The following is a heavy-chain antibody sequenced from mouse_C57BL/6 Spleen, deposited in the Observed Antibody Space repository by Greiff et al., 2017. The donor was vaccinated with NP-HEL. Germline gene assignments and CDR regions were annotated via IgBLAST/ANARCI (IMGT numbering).Heavy chain of an antibody. V-gene: IGHV1-58*01. CDR2: IYIGNGYT. Sequence: EVQLQQSGAELVRSGSSVKMSCKTSGYTFTSYGINWVKQRPGQGLEWIGYIYIGNGYTEYNEKFKGKATLTSDTSSSTAYMQLSSLTSEDSAIYCWERHYGSSNGRGYWYVDVWGTGTTVTVSS. CDR1: GYTFTSYG. CDR3: ERHYGSSNGRGYWYVDV. J-gene: IGHJ1*03. D-gene: IGHD1-1*01.